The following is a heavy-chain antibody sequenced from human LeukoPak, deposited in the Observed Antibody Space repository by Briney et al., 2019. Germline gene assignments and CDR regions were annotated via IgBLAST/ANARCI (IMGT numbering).Heavy chain of an antibody. CDR2: IIPILGIA. CDR1: RGTFSSYA. D-gene: IGHD2-2*01. J-gene: IGHJ4*02. CDR3: ALGGGYCSSTSCPYFDY. V-gene: IGHV1-69*04. Sequence: SVKVSCKASRGTFSSYAISWVRQAPGQGLEWMGRIIPILGIANYAQKFQGRVTITTDESTSTAYMELSSLRSEDTAVYYCALGGGYCSSTSCPYFDYWGQGTLVTVSS.